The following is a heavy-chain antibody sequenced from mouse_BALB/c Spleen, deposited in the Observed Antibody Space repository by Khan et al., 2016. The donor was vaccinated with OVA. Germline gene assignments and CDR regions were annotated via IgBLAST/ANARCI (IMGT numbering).Heavy chain of an antibody. CDR1: GFFLTSYG. J-gene: IGHJ4*01. CDR3: AKFTADYYSIAY. CDR2: IWGDGST. V-gene: IGHV2-3*01. D-gene: IGHD1-1*01. Sequence: VQLQESGPGLVAPSQSLSISCTVSGFFLTSYGVSWFRQPPGQGLEWLGVIWGDGSTNYHSDLISRLIISKDNSKSHVFLKLNSLQTDDTATYYCAKFTADYYSIAYWGQGTLVTVSS.